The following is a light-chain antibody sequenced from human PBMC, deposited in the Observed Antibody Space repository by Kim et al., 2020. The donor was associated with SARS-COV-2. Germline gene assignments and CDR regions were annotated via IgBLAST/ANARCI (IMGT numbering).Light chain of an antibody. CDR1: QSVSK. V-gene: IGKV3-15*01. CDR3: QQYNIWRT. CDR2: GAS. Sequence: PSGAPGERATLSCRASQSVSKLAWYQQRPGQAPRLLIYGASTRATGIPARFSGSGSGTEFTLTISSLQSEDFAVYYCQQYNIWRTFGQGTKVDIK. J-gene: IGKJ1*01.